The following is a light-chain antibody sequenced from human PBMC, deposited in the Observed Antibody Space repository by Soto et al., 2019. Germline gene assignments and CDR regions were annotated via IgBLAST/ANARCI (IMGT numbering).Light chain of an antibody. V-gene: IGKV3-11*01. CDR2: DAS. CDR1: QSIGLA. J-gene: IGKJ1*01. CDR3: QQRTDRPPWT. Sequence: EIVLTQSPATLSLSPGERATLSCRPSQSIGLAIAWYQHKPGQAPRLLIFDASQRATGIPARFRGSRSGTDFTLSISSLEPEDFAVYYCQQRTDRPPWTFGQGTKV.